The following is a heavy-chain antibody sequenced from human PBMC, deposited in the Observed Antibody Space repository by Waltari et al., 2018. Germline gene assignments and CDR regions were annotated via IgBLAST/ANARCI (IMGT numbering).Heavy chain of an antibody. CDR2: IRYDGNDK. V-gene: IGHV3-30*02. Sequence: QVQLVESGGGVVQPGGSLRLSCAASGFPFSTYGMHWVRQAPGKGLEWVSFIRYDGNDKYYTDSVKGQFTISRDNSKNTLYLQMNSLRAEDTAVYYCAKSASGSSPGWSDPWGQGTLVTVSS. J-gene: IGHJ5*02. CDR3: AKSASGSSPGWSDP. CDR1: GFPFSTYG. D-gene: IGHD6-6*01.